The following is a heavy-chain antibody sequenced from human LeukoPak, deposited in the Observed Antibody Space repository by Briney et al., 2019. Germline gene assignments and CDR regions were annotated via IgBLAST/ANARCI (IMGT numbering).Heavy chain of an antibody. D-gene: IGHD2-21*02. J-gene: IGHJ4*02. Sequence: SETLSLTCTVSGGSIISSSYYWGWIRQPPGKGLEWIGRIYTSGSTNYNPSLKSRVTISVDTSKNQFSLKLSSVTAADTAVYYSARAQYCGGDCYYFDYWGQGTLVTVSS. V-gene: IGHV4-39*07. CDR1: GGSIISSSYY. CDR2: IYTSGST. CDR3: ARAQYCGGDCYYFDY.